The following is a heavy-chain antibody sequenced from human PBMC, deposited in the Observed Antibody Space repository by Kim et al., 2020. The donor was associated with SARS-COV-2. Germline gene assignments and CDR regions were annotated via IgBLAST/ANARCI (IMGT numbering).Heavy chain of an antibody. J-gene: IGHJ4*02. D-gene: IGHD2-21*01. CDR1: GYTFTSYA. Sequence: ASVKVSCKASGYTFTSYAMNWVRQAPGQGLEWMGWINTNTGNPTYAQGFTGRFVFSLDTSVSTAYLQISSLKAEDTAVYYCARSPLVVIAIGHVEDYWGQGTLVTVSS. CDR3: ARSPLVVIAIGHVEDY. CDR2: INTNTGNP. V-gene: IGHV7-4-1*02.